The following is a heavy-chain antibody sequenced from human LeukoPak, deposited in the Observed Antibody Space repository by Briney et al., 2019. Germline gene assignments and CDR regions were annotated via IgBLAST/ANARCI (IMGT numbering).Heavy chain of an antibody. V-gene: IGHV4-34*01. J-gene: IGHJ5*02. Sequence: SETLSLTCAVYGGSFSGYYWSWIRQPPGKGLEWIGEINHSGSTNYNPSLKSRVTISVDTSKNQFSLKLSSVTAADTAVYYCARARSVATARRYNWFDPWGQGTLVTVSS. CDR1: GGSFSGYY. CDR3: ARARSVATARRYNWFDP. CDR2: INHSGST. D-gene: IGHD5-18*01.